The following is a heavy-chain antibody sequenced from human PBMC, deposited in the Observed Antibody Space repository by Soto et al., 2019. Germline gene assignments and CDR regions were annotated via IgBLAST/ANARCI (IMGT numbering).Heavy chain of an antibody. CDR1: GFTFSSYA. CDR2: ISGSGGST. Sequence: GGSLRLSCAASGFTFSSYAMSWVRQAPGKGLEWVSAISGSGGSTYYADSVKGRFTISRDNSKNTLYLQMNSLRAEDTAVYYCAREGPRVEGDCGGDCYYYYYGMDVWGQGTTVTVSS. J-gene: IGHJ6*02. D-gene: IGHD2-21*02. V-gene: IGHV3-23*01. CDR3: AREGPRVEGDCGGDCYYYYYGMDV.